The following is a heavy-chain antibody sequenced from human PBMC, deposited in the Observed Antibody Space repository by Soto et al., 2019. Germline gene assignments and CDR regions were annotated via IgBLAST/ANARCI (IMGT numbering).Heavy chain of an antibody. V-gene: IGHV4-31*03. Sequence: PSETLSLTCTVSGGSISSGGYYWSWIRQHPGKGLEWIGYIYYSGSTYYNPSLKSRVTISVDTSKNQFSLKLSSVTAADTAVYYCARLNGGDRDSWFDPWGQGTLVTVSS. CDR2: IYYSGST. J-gene: IGHJ5*02. CDR3: ARLNGGDRDSWFDP. CDR1: GGSISSGGYY. D-gene: IGHD2-21*02.